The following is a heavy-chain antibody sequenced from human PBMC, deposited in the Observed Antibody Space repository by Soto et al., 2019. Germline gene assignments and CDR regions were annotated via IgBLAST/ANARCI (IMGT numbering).Heavy chain of an antibody. CDR1: GFTFSSYE. Sequence: VGSLRLSCTASGFTFSSYEMNWVRQAPGKGLEWVSYISSSGSTIYYADSVKGRFTISRDNAKNSLYLQMSSLRAEDTAVYYCARGELITMIVVAIQTRTFDYWGQGTLVTVSS. CDR3: ARGELITMIVVAIQTRTFDY. CDR2: ISSSGSTI. D-gene: IGHD3-22*01. V-gene: IGHV3-48*03. J-gene: IGHJ4*02.